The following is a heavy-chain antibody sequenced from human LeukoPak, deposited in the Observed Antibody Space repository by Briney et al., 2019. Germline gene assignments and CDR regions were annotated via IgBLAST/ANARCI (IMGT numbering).Heavy chain of an antibody. CDR2: IIPILGIA. V-gene: IGHV1-69*10. J-gene: IGHJ3*02. D-gene: IGHD3-22*01. CDR3: ARSYYDSSGWPYDAFDI. Sequence: ASVTVSCKASGYTFTGYYMHWVRQAPGQGLEWMGRIIPILGIANYAQKFQGRVTITADKSTSTAYMELSSLRSEDTAVYYCARSYYDSSGWPYDAFDIWGQGTMVTVSS. CDR1: GYTFTGYY.